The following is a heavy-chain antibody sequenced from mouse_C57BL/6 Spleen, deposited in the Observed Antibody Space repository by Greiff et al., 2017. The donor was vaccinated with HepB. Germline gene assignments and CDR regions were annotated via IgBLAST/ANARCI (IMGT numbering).Heavy chain of an antibody. J-gene: IGHJ4*01. V-gene: IGHV2-6-1*01. CDR3: ARHTSYGNYDAMDY. CDR1: GFSLTSYG. D-gene: IGHD2-10*02. Sequence: VQLVESGPGLVAPSQSLSITCTVSGFSLTSYGVHWVRQPPGKGLEWLVVIWSDGSTTYNSALKSRLSISKDNSKSQVFLKMNSLQTDDTAMYYCARHTSYGNYDAMDYWGQGTSVTVSS. CDR2: IWSDGST.